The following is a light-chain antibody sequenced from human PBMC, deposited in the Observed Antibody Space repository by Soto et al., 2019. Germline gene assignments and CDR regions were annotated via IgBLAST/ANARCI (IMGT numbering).Light chain of an antibody. CDR2: DVS. CDR1: SSDVGAYNY. CDR3: SSWTNSGTYV. J-gene: IGLJ1*01. Sequence: QSVLTQPASVSGSPGQSITISCTGSSSDVGAYNYVSWYRHLPGKARELMIYDVSHRPSGVSDRFSGSKSGNTASLTISGHQAEDDADYYCSSWTNSGTYVFGTGTKLTGL. V-gene: IGLV2-14*03.